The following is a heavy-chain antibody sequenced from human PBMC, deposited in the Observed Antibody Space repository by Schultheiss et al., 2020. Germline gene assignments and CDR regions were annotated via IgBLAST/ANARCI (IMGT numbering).Heavy chain of an antibody. J-gene: IGHJ6*02. CDR1: GGSISGYNY. D-gene: IGHD4-23*01. CDR3: ARGLHLRWTYYYYGMDV. CDR2: IYDSGTT. Sequence: SVTLTLTCTVFGGSISGYNYCNWIRQQPGKGLEWIGYIYDSGTTYYNPSFESLVTISVDMSLNQFSLKLSSVTAADTAVYYCARGLHLRWTYYYYGMDVWGQGTTVTVAS. V-gene: IGHV4-31*01.